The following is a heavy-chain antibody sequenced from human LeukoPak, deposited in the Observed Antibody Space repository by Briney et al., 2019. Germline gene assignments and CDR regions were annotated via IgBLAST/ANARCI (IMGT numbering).Heavy chain of an antibody. CDR1: GYTFTSYD. Sequence: RASVKVSCKASGYTFTSYDINWVRQATGQGVEWMGWMNPNSGITGYAQKFQGRVTMTRNTSITTAFLELSSLRSEDTAVYYCARSFSGSYFGVGRFDPWGQGTLVTVSS. CDR2: MNPNSGIT. V-gene: IGHV1-8*01. D-gene: IGHD1-26*01. J-gene: IGHJ5*02. CDR3: ARSFSGSYFGVGRFDP.